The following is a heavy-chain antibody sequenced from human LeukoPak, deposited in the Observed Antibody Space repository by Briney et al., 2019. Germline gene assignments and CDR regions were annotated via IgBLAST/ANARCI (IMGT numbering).Heavy chain of an antibody. D-gene: IGHD3-10*01. CDR1: GFTFSNYW. CDR2: INRDGSTT. J-gene: IGHJ4*02. Sequence: GGSLTLSCAASGFTFSNYWVHWVRQAPGKGLVWVSRINRDGSTTNYADSVKGRFTVSRDNAKNTLNLQMNSLRAEDTAVYYCARDRKSGESSKIDFWGQGTLVTVSS. V-gene: IGHV3-74*01. CDR3: ARDRKSGESSKIDF.